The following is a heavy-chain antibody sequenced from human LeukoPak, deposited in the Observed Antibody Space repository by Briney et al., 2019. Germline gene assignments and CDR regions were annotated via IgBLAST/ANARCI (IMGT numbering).Heavy chain of an antibody. Sequence: GGSLRLSCAASGFTFSSYAMHWVRQAPGKGLEWVAVISYDGSNKYYADSVKGRFTISRDNSKNTLYLQMNSLRAEDTAVYYCAKDQSSIVVVPAAFDYWGQGTLVTVSS. CDR3: AKDQSSIVVVPAAFDY. CDR1: GFTFSSYA. CDR2: ISYDGSNK. D-gene: IGHD2-2*01. V-gene: IGHV3-30-3*01. J-gene: IGHJ4*02.